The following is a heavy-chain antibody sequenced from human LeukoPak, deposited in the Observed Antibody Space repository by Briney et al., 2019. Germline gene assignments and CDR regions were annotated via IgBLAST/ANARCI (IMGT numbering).Heavy chain of an antibody. CDR1: GFIFSSYW. Sequence: GGSLRLSCAASGFIFSSYWMSWVRQPPGKGLEWVANIKHDGSEKYYVDSVKGRFTISRDSAKNSLYLQMNSLRAEDTAVYFCARGYYYDFWSGYSRWFDYWGQGTLVTVSS. J-gene: IGHJ4*02. V-gene: IGHV3-7*01. D-gene: IGHD3-3*01. CDR3: ARGYYYDFWSGYSRWFDY. CDR2: IKHDGSEK.